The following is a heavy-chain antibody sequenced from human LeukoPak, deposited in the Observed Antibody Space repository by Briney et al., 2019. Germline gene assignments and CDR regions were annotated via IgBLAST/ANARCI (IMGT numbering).Heavy chain of an antibody. CDR3: ASEGNYDSSGYSRYNYYYMDV. CDR1: GGTFSSYS. V-gene: IGHV1-69*05. CDR2: IIPAFGTA. D-gene: IGHD3-22*01. Sequence: SVKVSCKRSGGTFSSYSISWVRQAPGQGLEWMGGIIPAFGTAHYAQKFQGRVTFTTDESTTTAYMELRSLRSEETAAYYCASEGNYDSSGYSRYNYYYMDVWGKGTAVTVSS. J-gene: IGHJ6*03.